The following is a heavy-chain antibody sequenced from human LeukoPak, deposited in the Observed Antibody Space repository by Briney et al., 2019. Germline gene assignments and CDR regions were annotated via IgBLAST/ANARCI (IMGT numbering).Heavy chain of an antibody. CDR3: ARDLLHYYALRGFDP. J-gene: IGHJ5*02. Sequence: GGSLRLSCAASGFTFSSYSMKWVRQAPGKGLEWVSSISDTSSYIYYADSVKGRFTISRDNAKNSLYLQMNSLRAEDTAVYYCARDLLHYYALRGFDPWGQGILVTVSS. D-gene: IGHD3-10*01. CDR2: ISDTSSYI. CDR1: GFTFSSYS. V-gene: IGHV3-21*01.